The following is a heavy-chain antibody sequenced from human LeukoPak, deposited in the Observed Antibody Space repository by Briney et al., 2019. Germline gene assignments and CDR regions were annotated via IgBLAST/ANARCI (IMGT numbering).Heavy chain of an antibody. CDR3: TRDLMDYDVSTGLHHYYMDV. CDR1: GFTFSSYS. J-gene: IGHJ6*02. CDR2: ISSSSSYI. D-gene: IGHD3-9*01. V-gene: IGHV3-21*01. Sequence: GGSLRLSCAASGFTFSSYSMNWVRQAPGKGLEWVSSISSSSSYIYYADSVKGRFTISRDISKNTLYLQMKSLRAEDTAVYYCTRDLMDYDVSTGLHHYYMDVWGQGTTVTVSS.